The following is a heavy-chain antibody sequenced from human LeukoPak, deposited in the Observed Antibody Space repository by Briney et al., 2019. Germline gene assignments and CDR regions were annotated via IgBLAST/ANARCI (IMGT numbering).Heavy chain of an antibody. D-gene: IGHD3-10*01. Sequence: PGGSLRLSCAASGFTFSIYSMNWVRQAPGKGLEWLSYISSTSTTIYEADSVKGRFTISRDNAKNSLYLQMNSLRAEDTAVYYCARDQYYYGSGICWFDPWGQGTLVTVSS. CDR2: ISSTSTTI. CDR3: ARDQYYYGSGICWFDP. J-gene: IGHJ5*02. V-gene: IGHV3-48*04. CDR1: GFTFSIYS.